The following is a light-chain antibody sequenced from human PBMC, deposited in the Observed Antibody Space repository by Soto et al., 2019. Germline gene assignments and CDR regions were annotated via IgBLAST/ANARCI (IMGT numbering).Light chain of an antibody. J-gene: IGLJ1*01. CDR3: CSYASSSSYV. V-gene: IGLV1-44*01. CDR1: TSNIGTNS. CDR2: TDN. Sequence: QAVVTQPPSASGTPGQRVTISCSGSTSNIGTNSVHWYQHLPGTAPKLLIYTDNQRPSGVPDRFSGSRSGTSASLAISGLQSEDEADYYCCSYASSSSYVFGTGTKLTVL.